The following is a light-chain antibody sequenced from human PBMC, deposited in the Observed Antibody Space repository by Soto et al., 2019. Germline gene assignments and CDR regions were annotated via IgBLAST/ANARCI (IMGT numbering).Light chain of an antibody. CDR2: STH. V-gene: IGLV8-61*01. J-gene: IGLJ3*02. Sequence: QTVVTQEPSFSVSPGGTVTLTCGLSSGSVSTSYYPSWYQQTPGQAPRTLIYSTHSRSSGVPDRFSGSILGNKAALTITGAQADDESDYYCVLYMGSGIRVFGGGTKLTV. CDR1: SGSVSTSYY. CDR3: VLYMGSGIRV.